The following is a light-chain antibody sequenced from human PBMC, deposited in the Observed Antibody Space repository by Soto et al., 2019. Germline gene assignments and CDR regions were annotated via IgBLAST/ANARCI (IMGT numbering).Light chain of an antibody. CDR3: QQSYSTPRLT. J-gene: IGKJ4*01. Sequence: IQMTQSPSSLSASVGDTVTITCRASQSISSYLNWYQQKPGKAPXLLIYAASSLQSGVPSRFSGNASGTEFTLTTSSLQPEDFANYYCQQSYSTPRLTFGGGTKVDIK. V-gene: IGKV1-39*01. CDR1: QSISSY. CDR2: AAS.